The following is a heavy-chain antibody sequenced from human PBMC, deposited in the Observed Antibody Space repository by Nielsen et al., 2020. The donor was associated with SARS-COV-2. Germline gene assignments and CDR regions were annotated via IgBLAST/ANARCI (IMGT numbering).Heavy chain of an antibody. CDR3: AKDLRITMIVVVITTFGFDY. V-gene: IGHV3-53*01. J-gene: IGHJ4*02. CDR2: LYGGGST. D-gene: IGHD3-22*01. CDR1: GFIVSSNY. Sequence: GESLKISCAASGFIVSSNYMSWVRQAPGKGLEWVSVLYGGGSTYYANSVKGRFIISRDTPKNTLYLHMNSLRAEDTAVYYCAKDLRITMIVVVITTFGFDYWGQGTLVTVSS.